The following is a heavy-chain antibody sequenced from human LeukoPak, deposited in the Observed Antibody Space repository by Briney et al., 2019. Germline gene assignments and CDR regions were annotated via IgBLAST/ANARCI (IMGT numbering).Heavy chain of an antibody. CDR3: ARERYGDYAYYFDY. CDR2: IYHSGST. CDR1: GGSISSGNW. J-gene: IGHJ4*02. Sequence: SEALSLTCAVSGGSISSGNWWSWVRQPPGKGLEWIGEIYHSGSTNYNPSLKSRVTISVDKSKNQFSLKLSSVTAADTAVYYCARERYGDYAYYFDYWGQGTLVTVSS. V-gene: IGHV4-4*02. D-gene: IGHD4-17*01.